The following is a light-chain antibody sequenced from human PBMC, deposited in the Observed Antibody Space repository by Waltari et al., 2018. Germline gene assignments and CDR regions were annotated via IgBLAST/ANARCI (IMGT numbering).Light chain of an antibody. CDR1: AGAVTSGNY. J-gene: IGLJ3*02. CDR2: STT. V-gene: IGLV7-43*01. Sequence: QTVVTQEPSLTVSPGGAVTLTCASSAGAVTSGNYPNWIQQKPGQVPRSLIHSTTNRHSWTPARFSCSLLGDKAALTRSGVQPEDEAEYYCLLYDGSDQVFGGGTKLTVL. CDR3: LLYDGSDQV.